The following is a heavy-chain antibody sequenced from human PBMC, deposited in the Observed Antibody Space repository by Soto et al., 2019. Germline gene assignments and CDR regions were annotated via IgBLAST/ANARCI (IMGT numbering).Heavy chain of an antibody. CDR1: GFTFSSYA. CDR3: AKDSTPFPWLQPDY. CDR2: ISGSGGST. D-gene: IGHD5-12*01. J-gene: IGHJ4*02. Sequence: EVQLLESGGGLVQPGGSLRLSCAASGFTFSSYAMSWVRQAPGKGLEWVSAISGSGGSTYYADSVKGRFTISRDNSKNTLYLQMNSRRAEDTAVYYCAKDSTPFPWLQPDYWGQGTLVTVSS. V-gene: IGHV3-23*01.